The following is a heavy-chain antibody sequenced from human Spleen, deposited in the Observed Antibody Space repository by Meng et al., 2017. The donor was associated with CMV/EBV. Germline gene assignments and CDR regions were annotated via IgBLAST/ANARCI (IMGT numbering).Heavy chain of an antibody. V-gene: IGHV1-18*04. Sequence: ASVKVSCKASGYTFTDYYMHWVRQAPGQGLEWMGWISAYNGNTNYAQKLQGRVTMTTDTSTSTAYMELRSLRSDDTAVHYCARVKLNYYGSGVGYYGMDVWGQGTTVTVSS. CDR3: ARVKLNYYGSGVGYYGMDV. J-gene: IGHJ6*02. D-gene: IGHD3-10*01. CDR1: GYTFTDYY. CDR2: ISAYNGNT.